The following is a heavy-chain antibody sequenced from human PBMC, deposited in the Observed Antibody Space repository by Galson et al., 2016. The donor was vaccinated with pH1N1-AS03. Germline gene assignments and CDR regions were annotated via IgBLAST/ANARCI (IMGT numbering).Heavy chain of an antibody. CDR2: IKEDGSEK. CDR3: ARAGIAASCFHYYYLDV. Sequence: SLRLSCAASGFTFSSYWMSWVRQAPGKGLEWVANIKEDGSEKYYVDSVKGRFTISRDNGKNSLYLQKNSLRAEDTAVYFCARAGIAASCFHYYYLDVWGKGATVTVSS. CDR1: GFTFSSYW. V-gene: IGHV3-7*04. J-gene: IGHJ6*03. D-gene: IGHD6-25*01.